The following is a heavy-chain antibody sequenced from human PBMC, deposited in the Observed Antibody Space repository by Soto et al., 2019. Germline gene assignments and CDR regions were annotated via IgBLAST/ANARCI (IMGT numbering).Heavy chain of an antibody. Sequence: QVQLVESGGGVVQPGTSLRLSCAASGFTFSGYGVHWVRQAPGKGLEWVATISYDETATYYSDSVKGRFTISRDNSKNTLFLQMNSLRAEDTAMYYCAREEGATVANNWFDSWGQGTLVTVSS. CDR3: AREEGATVANNWFDS. CDR2: ISYDETAT. CDR1: GFTFSGYG. V-gene: IGHV3-30*03. D-gene: IGHD4-17*01. J-gene: IGHJ5*01.